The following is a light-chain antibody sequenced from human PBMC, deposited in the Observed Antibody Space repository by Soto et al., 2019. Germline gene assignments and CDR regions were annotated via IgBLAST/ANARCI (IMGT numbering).Light chain of an antibody. CDR3: SSYTSSSTLL. V-gene: IGLV2-14*01. CDR2: DVS. Sequence: QSVLTQPASVSGSPGQSITISCTGTSSDFGGYNYVSWYQQHPGKAPKLMIYDVSNRPSGVSNRFSGSKSGNTASLTSSGLQAEDEADYYCSSYTSSSTLLFGGGTKLTVL. J-gene: IGLJ2*01. CDR1: SSDFGGYNY.